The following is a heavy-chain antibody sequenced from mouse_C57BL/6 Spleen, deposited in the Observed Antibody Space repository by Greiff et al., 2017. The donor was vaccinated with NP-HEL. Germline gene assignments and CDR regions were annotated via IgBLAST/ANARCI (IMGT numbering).Heavy chain of an antibody. D-gene: IGHD2-3*01. Sequence: VQLQQSGPELVKPGASVKISCKASGYSFTSYYIHWVKQRPGQGLEWIGWIYPGSGNTKYNEKFKGKATLTADTSSSTAYMQLSSLTSEDSAVYYCAREDDGYYFDYWGQGTTLTVSS. CDR3: AREDDGYYFDY. CDR2: IYPGSGNT. V-gene: IGHV1-66*01. J-gene: IGHJ2*01. CDR1: GYSFTSYY.